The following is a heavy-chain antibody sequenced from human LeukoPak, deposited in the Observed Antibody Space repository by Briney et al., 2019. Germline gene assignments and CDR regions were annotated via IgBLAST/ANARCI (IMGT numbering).Heavy chain of an antibody. CDR2: IYYSGST. CDR3: ARDLARGESGTWFEAFDI. D-gene: IGHD3-10*01. V-gene: IGHV4-39*07. J-gene: IGHJ3*02. CDR1: GGSISSSSYY. Sequence: PSETLSLTCTVSGGSISSSSYYWGWIRQPPGKGLEWIGSIYYSGSTYYNPSLKSRVTISVDTSSNQFSLSLNSVTAADTATYYSARDLARGESGTWFEAFDIWGQGTVVTVSS.